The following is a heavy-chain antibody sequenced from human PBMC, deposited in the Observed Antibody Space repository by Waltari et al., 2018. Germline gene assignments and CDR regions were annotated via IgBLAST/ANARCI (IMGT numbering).Heavy chain of an antibody. CDR2: TYYRSKWYN. J-gene: IGHJ4*02. V-gene: IGHV6-1*01. CDR1: GDSVSRNSAS. D-gene: IGHD1-26*01. Sequence: QVQLQQSGPGLVKPSQTLSLTCAISGDSVSRNSASWNWIRQSPSRGLEWLGRTYYRSKWYNEYAVSVKSRININPDISKNQFSLQLNSVTPEDTAVYYCARGGVGSTAGFDYWGQETLVTVSS. CDR3: ARGGVGSTAGFDY.